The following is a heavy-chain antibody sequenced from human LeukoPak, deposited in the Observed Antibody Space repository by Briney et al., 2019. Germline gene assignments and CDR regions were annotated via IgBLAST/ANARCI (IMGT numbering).Heavy chain of an antibody. Sequence: GGSLRLSCAASGFTFSSYGMSWVRQAPGKGLEWVSAISGSGGSTYYADSARGRFTISRDNSKNTLYLQMNSLRAEDTAVYYCAKDRVRYSYGCFDYWGQGTLVTVSS. D-gene: IGHD5-18*01. V-gene: IGHV3-23*01. CDR1: GFTFSSYG. J-gene: IGHJ4*02. CDR2: ISGSGGST. CDR3: AKDRVRYSYGCFDY.